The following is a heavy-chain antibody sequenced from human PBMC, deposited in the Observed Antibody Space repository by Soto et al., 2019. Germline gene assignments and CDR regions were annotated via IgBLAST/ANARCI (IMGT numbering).Heavy chain of an antibody. CDR3: AFFVEAYGDYALDDH. Sequence: GASVKVSCKASGYTFTSYDINWVRQATGQGLEWMGWMNPNSGNTGYAQKFQGRVTMTRNTSISTAYMELSSLRSEDTAVYYWAFFVEAYGDYALDDHWGHGTLFTVSS. J-gene: IGHJ4*01. CDR2: MNPNSGNT. V-gene: IGHV1-8*01. D-gene: IGHD4-17*01. CDR1: GYTFTSYD.